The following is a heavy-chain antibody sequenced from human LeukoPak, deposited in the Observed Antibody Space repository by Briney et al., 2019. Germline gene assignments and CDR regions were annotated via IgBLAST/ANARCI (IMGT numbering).Heavy chain of an antibody. D-gene: IGHD3-22*01. CDR3: TTDAYYYDSSGYYGADY. CDR2: ISSSGSTI. V-gene: IGHV3-48*03. CDR1: GFTFSSYE. Sequence: GGSLRLSCAASGFTFSSYEMNWVRQAPGKGLEWVSYISSSGSTIYYADSVKGRFTISRDNAKNSLYLQMNSLKTEDTAVYYCTTDAYYYDSSGYYGADYWGQGTLVTVSS. J-gene: IGHJ4*02.